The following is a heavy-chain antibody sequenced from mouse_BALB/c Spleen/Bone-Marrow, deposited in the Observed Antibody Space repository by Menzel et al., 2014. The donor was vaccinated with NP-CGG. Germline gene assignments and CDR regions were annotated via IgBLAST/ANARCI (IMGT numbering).Heavy chain of an antibody. J-gene: IGHJ3*01. CDR3: ARAYYRYEDLGFAY. CDR2: VNPYNGGT. CDR1: GYTFTDYY. D-gene: IGHD2-14*01. Sequence: VQLKESGPEPVKPGASVKMSCKASGYTFTDYYMDWVKQSHGEGFEWIGRVNPYNGGTSYNQKFKGKATLTVDKSSNTAYMELNSLTSEDSAVYYCARAYYRYEDLGFAYWGQGTLVTVSA. V-gene: IGHV1-19*01.